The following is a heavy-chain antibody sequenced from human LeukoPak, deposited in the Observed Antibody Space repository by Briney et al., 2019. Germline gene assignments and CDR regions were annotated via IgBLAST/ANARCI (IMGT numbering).Heavy chain of an antibody. Sequence: SETLSLTCTVSGGSITNYYWSWIRQPAGKGLEWIGRIYTSGSTNYNPSLKGRVTMSIDTSKNQFSLKLTSVTAADTAVYYCARVCYDTSGRYYYFDYWGQGTLVTVSS. CDR3: ARVCYDTSGRYYYFDY. CDR2: IYTSGST. D-gene: IGHD3-22*01. CDR1: GGSITNYY. J-gene: IGHJ4*02. V-gene: IGHV4-4*07.